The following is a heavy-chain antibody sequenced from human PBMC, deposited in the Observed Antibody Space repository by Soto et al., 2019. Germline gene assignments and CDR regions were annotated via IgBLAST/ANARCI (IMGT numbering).Heavy chain of an antibody. J-gene: IGHJ3*02. D-gene: IGHD2-15*01. Sequence: SETLSLTCTVSGGSISSYYWSWIRQPPGKGLEWIGYIYYSGSTNYNPSLKSRVTTSVDTSKSQFSLKLSSVTAADTAVYYCARLGGYCSGGSCRSDAFDIWGQGTMVTVSS. CDR3: ARLGGYCSGGSCRSDAFDI. CDR2: IYYSGST. CDR1: GGSISSYY. V-gene: IGHV4-59*08.